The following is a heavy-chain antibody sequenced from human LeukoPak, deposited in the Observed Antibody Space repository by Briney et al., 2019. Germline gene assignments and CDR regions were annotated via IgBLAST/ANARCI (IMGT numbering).Heavy chain of an antibody. D-gene: IGHD6-13*01. J-gene: IGHJ5*02. Sequence: PSETLSLTCTVSGGSISSYYWSWIRQPPGKGLEWIGYIYYSGSTNYNPSLKSRVTISVDTSKNQFSLKLSSVTAADTAVYYCAREFKGYSSSWYRSFDPWGQGTLVTVSS. V-gene: IGHV4-59*01. CDR1: GGSISSYY. CDR2: IYYSGST. CDR3: AREFKGYSSSWYRSFDP.